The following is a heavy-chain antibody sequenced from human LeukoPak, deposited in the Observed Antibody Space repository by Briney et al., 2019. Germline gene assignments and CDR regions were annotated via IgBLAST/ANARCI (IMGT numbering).Heavy chain of an antibody. V-gene: IGHV3-66*01. Sequence: PGGSLRLSCAASGFTVSSNCMSWVRQAPGKGLEWVSVIYSGGSTYYADSVKGRFTISRDNSKNTLYLQMNSLRAEDTAMYYCAKDGIVVSYFDYWGQGTLVTVSS. J-gene: IGHJ4*02. CDR2: IYSGGST. CDR3: AKDGIVVSYFDY. D-gene: IGHD3-22*01. CDR1: GFTVSSNC.